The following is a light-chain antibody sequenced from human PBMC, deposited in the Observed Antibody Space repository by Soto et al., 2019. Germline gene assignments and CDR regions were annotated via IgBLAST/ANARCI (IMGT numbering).Light chain of an antibody. CDR1: EFVTSTY. Sequence: IVLTQSPGTLSLSPWERATLSCRASEFVTSTYLAWYQQKPGQAPRLLIYGGSNRATGIPDRFRGSGSGTDFTLTISRLEPEDFAVYYCQQYFTSRTFGQGTKVDIK. J-gene: IGKJ1*01. V-gene: IGKV3-20*01. CDR3: QQYFTSRT. CDR2: GGS.